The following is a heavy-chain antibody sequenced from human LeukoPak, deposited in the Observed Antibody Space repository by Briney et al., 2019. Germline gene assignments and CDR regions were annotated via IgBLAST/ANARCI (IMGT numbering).Heavy chain of an antibody. CDR3: ARDLGRAGKTLNFGVVHTPIYYYYYMDV. J-gene: IGHJ6*03. D-gene: IGHD3-3*01. CDR1: GGAFSSYA. CDR2: IIPILGIA. Sequence: GAPVQGSFQASGGAFSSYAISWGRPAPGQGGEWMGRIIPILGIAKQRQKFQGRVTITADKSTSTTYMELGSLRSEDTAVYYCARDLGRAGKTLNFGVVHTPIYYYYYMDVWGKGTTVTVSS. V-gene: IGHV1-69*04.